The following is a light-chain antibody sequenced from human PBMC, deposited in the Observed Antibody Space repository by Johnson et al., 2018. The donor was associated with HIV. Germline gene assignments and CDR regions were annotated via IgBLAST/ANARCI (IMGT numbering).Light chain of an antibody. J-gene: IGLJ1*01. CDR1: SSNIGNNY. V-gene: IGLV1-51*02. Sequence: QSVLTQPPSVSAAPGQKVTISCSGSSSNIGNNYVSWFQHLPGTAPKLLIYENNKRPSGIPDRFSASKSGTSATLGITGRQTGDEADYYCGTWDSSLSAGVFGTGTKVTVL. CDR2: ENN. CDR3: GTWDSSLSAGV.